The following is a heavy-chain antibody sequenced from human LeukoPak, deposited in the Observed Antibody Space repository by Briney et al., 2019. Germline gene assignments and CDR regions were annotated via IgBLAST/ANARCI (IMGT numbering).Heavy chain of an antibody. CDR2: ISGSGGST. V-gene: IGHV3-23*01. D-gene: IGHD6-6*01. Sequence: GGSLRLSCAASGFTFSSYAVSWVRQAPGKGLEWVSAISGSGGSTYYADSVKGRFTISRDNSKNTLYLQMNSLRAEDTAVYYCAKAGAARRAHFDYWGQGTLVTVSS. J-gene: IGHJ4*02. CDR3: AKAGAARRAHFDY. CDR1: GFTFSSYA.